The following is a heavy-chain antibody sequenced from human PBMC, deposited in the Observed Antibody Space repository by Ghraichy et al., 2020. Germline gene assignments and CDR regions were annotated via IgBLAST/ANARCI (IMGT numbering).Heavy chain of an antibody. CDR3: AITEGYCSSTSCYWLWFDP. V-gene: IGHV4-39*01. Sequence: TLSLTCTVSGGSISSSSYYWGWIRQPPGKGLEWIGSIYYSGSTYYNPSLKSRVTISVDTSKNQFSLKLSSVTAADTAVYYCAITEGYCSSTSCYWLWFDPWGQGTLVTVSS. CDR1: GGSISSSSYY. J-gene: IGHJ5*02. D-gene: IGHD2-2*01. CDR2: IYYSGST.